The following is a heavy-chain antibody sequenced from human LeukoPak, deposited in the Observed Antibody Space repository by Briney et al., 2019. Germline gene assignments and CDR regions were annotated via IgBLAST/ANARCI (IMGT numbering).Heavy chain of an antibody. CDR1: GGSINTGGDNYY. D-gene: IGHD6-19*01. V-gene: IGHV4-39*01. J-gene: IGHJ5*02. CDR2: IHYSGST. CDR3: ARRHSSGHFDP. Sequence: SETLSLTCTVSGGSINTGGDNYYWGWIRQPPGKGLEWIGNIHYSGSTYYNPSLKSRVTISVDTPKNQFSLKLSSVTAADTAVYYCARRHSSGHFDPWGQGTLVTVSS.